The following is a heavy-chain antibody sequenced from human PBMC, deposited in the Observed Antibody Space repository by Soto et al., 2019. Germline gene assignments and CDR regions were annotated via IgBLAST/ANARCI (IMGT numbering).Heavy chain of an antibody. CDR1: GGLFSSYA. CDR3: ARVGSGYVWFNEF. V-gene: IGHV1-69*01. CDR2: SIPVFSTA. Sequence: QEQLVQSGAEVKKPGSSVKVSCKASGGLFSSYAISWVRQAPGQGLEWMGGSIPVFSTAYYAQKFQCRVTITADESTNTAYMELSSLRSEDTAMYYCARVGSGYVWFNEFWGQGSLVTVSS. J-gene: IGHJ4*02. D-gene: IGHD3-22*01.